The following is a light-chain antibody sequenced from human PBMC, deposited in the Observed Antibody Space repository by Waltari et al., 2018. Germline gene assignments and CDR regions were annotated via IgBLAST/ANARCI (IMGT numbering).Light chain of an antibody. Sequence: QSVLTQPPSASGTPGQRVPISCSGSRSNIGSNYVYWYQQVTGTAPKLLIYRNNQRPSGVPDRFSGSKSGTSASLAISGLRSEDEVDYYCAAWDDSLSGRVFGGGTKVTVL. V-gene: IGLV1-47*01. CDR2: RNN. CDR3: AAWDDSLSGRV. J-gene: IGLJ3*02. CDR1: RSNIGSNY.